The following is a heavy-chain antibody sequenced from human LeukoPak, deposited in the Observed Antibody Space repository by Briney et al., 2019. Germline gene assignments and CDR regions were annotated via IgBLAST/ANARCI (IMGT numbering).Heavy chain of an antibody. CDR1: GFTFSNYV. J-gene: IGHJ4*02. V-gene: IGHV3-30*02. Sequence: GGFLRLSCAASGFTFSNYVMHWIRQAPGKGLEWVAFIRNDGSNKDYADSVKGRFTISRDNSKNTLYLQMNSLRAEDTAVYYCAKSFCDTVVVPTAANYWGQGTLVTVSS. CDR3: AKSFCDTVVVPTAANY. CDR2: IRNDGSNK. D-gene: IGHD2-2*01.